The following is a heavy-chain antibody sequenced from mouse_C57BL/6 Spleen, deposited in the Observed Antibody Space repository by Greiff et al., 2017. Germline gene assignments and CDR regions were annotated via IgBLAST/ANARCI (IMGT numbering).Heavy chain of an antibody. Sequence: EVQLVASGGGLVQPGGSLKLSCAASGFTFSDYYMYWVRQTPEKRLEWVAYLSNGGGSTYYPDTVQGRFTISRDNAKNTLYLQMSRLKSEDTAMYYCARRDYYGSSYPTFYAMDYWGQGTSVTVSS. D-gene: IGHD1-1*01. CDR2: LSNGGGST. J-gene: IGHJ4*01. CDR3: ARRDYYGSSYPTFYAMDY. V-gene: IGHV5-12*01. CDR1: GFTFSDYY.